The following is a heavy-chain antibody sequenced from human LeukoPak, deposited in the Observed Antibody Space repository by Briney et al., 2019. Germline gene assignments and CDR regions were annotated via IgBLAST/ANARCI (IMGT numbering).Heavy chain of an antibody. CDR1: GFTFSSYW. D-gene: IGHD6-19*01. CDR2: IKQDGSEK. Sequence: GGSLRLSCAASGFTFSSYWMSWVRQAPGKGLEWVANIKQDGSEKYYVDSVKGRFTISRDNAKNSLYLQMNSLRAEDTAVYYCARRGQYSSGWYPPYYYYGMDVWGQGTTVTVSS. CDR3: ARRGQYSSGWYPPYYYYGMDV. V-gene: IGHV3-7*01. J-gene: IGHJ6*02.